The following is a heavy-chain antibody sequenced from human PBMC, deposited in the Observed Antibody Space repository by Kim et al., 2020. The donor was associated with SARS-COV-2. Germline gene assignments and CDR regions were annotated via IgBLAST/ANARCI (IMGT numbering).Heavy chain of an antibody. Sequence: SETLSLTCTVSGGSIGTYYWSWVRQPPGKGLEWIGHIYYSGTNNYHPSLKSRVTISLETAKNQFSLKLNSVTTADSAMYYCARITLIRGKLWFFDLWGRGTLVTVSS. CDR2: IYYSGTN. D-gene: IGHD3-10*01. CDR1: GGSIGTYY. J-gene: IGHJ2*01. CDR3: ARITLIRGKLWFFDL. V-gene: IGHV4-59*13.